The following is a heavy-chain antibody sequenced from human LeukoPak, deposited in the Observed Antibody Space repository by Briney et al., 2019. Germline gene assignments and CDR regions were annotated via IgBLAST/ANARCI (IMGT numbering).Heavy chain of an antibody. CDR2: INHSGST. CDR3: ARVRYSYGYDY. J-gene: IGHJ4*02. D-gene: IGHD5-18*01. CDR1: GEYFSGYY. Sequence: ETSETLSLTCAVYGEYFSGYYWSWIRQPPGKGLEWIGEINHSGSTNYNPSLKSRVTISVDTSKNQFSLKLSSVTAADTAVYYCARVRYSYGYDYWGQGTLVTVSS. V-gene: IGHV4-34*01.